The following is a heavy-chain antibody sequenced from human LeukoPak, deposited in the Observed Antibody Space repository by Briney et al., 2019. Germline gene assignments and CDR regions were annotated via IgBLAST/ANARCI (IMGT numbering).Heavy chain of an antibody. V-gene: IGHV3-15*01. D-gene: IGHD4-17*01. Sequence: PGGSLRLSCAASGFTFSNAWMSWVRQAPGKGLEWVGRIKSKTDGWTTDYAAPVKGRFTISRDDSKNTLYLQMNSLKTEDTAVYYCTTDFNGDYPFYYYYYGMDVWGQGTTVTVSS. CDR2: IKSKTDGWTT. CDR3: TTDFNGDYPFYYYYYGMDV. CDR1: GFTFSNAW. J-gene: IGHJ6*02.